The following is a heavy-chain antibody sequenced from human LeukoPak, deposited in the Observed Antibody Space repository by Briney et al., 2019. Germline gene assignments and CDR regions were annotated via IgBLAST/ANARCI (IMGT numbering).Heavy chain of an antibody. CDR2: ISGSGGST. Sequence: GGSLRLSCAASGFTFSSYAMSWVRQAPGKGLEWVSAISGSGGSTYYADSVKGRFTISRDNSKSTLYLQMNSLRAEDTAVYYCANPLGGSGGYSVDYWGQGTLVTVSS. D-gene: IGHD1-26*01. CDR1: GFTFSSYA. CDR3: ANPLGGSGGYSVDY. V-gene: IGHV3-23*01. J-gene: IGHJ4*02.